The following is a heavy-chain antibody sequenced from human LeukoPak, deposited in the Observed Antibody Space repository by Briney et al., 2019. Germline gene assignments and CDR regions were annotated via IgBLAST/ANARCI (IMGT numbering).Heavy chain of an antibody. CDR1: GLTFSTAW. J-gene: IGHJ4*02. Sequence: PGGSLRLSCAASGLTFSTAWMAWVRQAPGKGLEWVGRIRSQTYGGTTDYGAPVKGRFTISRDDSKNTLFLQMDSLKTEDTAIYYCLETFHSDSSGDYWGQGTLVTVSS. V-gene: IGHV3-15*01. D-gene: IGHD3-22*01. CDR2: IRSQTYGGTT. CDR3: LETFHSDSSGDY.